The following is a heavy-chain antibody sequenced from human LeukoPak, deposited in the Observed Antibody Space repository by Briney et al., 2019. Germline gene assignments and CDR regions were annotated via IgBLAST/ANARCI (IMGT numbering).Heavy chain of an antibody. V-gene: IGHV3-7*01. CDR1: GFTFRSYW. CDR3: ARVGYSGWNLEY. J-gene: IGHJ4*02. D-gene: IGHD5-12*01. Sequence: GGSLRLSCAASGFTFRSYWMSWVRQAPGKGLEWVANINQGGSVKYYVDSVKGRFTISRDDAKNSLYVQMNSLRDEDTAVYYCARVGYSGWNLEYWGQGTLVTASS. CDR2: INQGGSVK.